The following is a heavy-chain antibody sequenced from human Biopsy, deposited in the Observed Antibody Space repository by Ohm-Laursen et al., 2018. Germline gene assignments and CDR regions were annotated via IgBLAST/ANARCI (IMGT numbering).Heavy chain of an antibody. CDR3: ARSGQWARYYFDY. J-gene: IGHJ4*01. D-gene: IGHD6-19*01. Sequence: GTLSLTCAVSGGSISGYYWSWIRQPPGKGLEWIGEINHRGYTDYSASLKGRVSISVDTSKNQLSLNLTSVTAADTAVFYCARSGQWARYYFDYWGHGTLVTVSP. CDR2: INHRGYT. V-gene: IGHV4-34*01. CDR1: GGSISGYY.